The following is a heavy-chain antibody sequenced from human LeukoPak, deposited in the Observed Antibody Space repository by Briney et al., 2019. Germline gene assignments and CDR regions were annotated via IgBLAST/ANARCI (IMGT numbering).Heavy chain of an antibody. D-gene: IGHD4-23*01. Sequence: VASVKVSCKASGYTFTSYDIIWVRQAPGQGLEWMGWISAYNGITNYAQKLQGRVTMTTDSSTSTVYMELRSLRSDDTAVYYCARSTVVTRYGDYWGQGTLVTVSS. CDR1: GYTFTSYD. CDR3: ARSTVVTRYGDY. V-gene: IGHV1-18*01. J-gene: IGHJ4*02. CDR2: ISAYNGIT.